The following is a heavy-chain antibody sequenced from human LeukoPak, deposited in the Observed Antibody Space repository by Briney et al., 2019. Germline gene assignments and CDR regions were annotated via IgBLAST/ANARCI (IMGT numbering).Heavy chain of an antibody. V-gene: IGHV3-64D*06. CDR3: VKGSDSSGFYYFDN. CDR2: LTGNRGYA. J-gene: IGHJ4*02. CDR1: GFTLSKFG. Sequence: PGGSLRLSCAASGFTLSKFGMQWVRQAPGKGLEHVSTLTGNRGYAYYADFVKGRFTISRDNSKNTLYLQMSSLGTEDTAVYYCVKGSDSSGFYYFDNWGQGTLVTVSS. D-gene: IGHD3-22*01.